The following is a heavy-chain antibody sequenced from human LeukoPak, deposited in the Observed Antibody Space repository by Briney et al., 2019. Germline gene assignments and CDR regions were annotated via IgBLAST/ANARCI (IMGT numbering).Heavy chain of an antibody. Sequence: ASVKVSCKASGGSFTSYTINWVRQAPGQGLEWMGRFIPILNVPNYAQKLQGRLTLTADKSTSTAYMELSSLRYEDTAVYYCATGLGPAVWGKGSLVTVSS. J-gene: IGHJ3*01. CDR2: FIPILNVP. CDR1: GGSFTSYT. V-gene: IGHV1-69*02. CDR3: ATGLGPAV. D-gene: IGHD3/OR15-3a*01.